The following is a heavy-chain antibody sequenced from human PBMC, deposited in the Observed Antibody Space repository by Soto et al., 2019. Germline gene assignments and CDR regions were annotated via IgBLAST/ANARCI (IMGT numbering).Heavy chain of an antibody. J-gene: IGHJ5*02. CDR3: AHRRGSRLLRFLECLLYKKIYNWFDP. D-gene: IGHD3-3*01. CDR2: IYWDDDK. Sequence: SGPTLVNPTQTLTLTCTFSGFSLSTSGVGVGWIRQPPGKALEWLALIYWDDDKRYSPSLKSRLTITKDTSKNQVVLTMTNMDPVNTATYYCAHRRGSRLLRFLECLLYKKIYNWFDPWGQGTLVTVSS. V-gene: IGHV2-5*02. CDR1: GFSLSTSGVG.